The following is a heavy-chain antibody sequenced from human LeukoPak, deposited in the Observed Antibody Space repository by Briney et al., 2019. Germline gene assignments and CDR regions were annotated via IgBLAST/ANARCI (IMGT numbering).Heavy chain of an antibody. CDR2: ISAYNGNT. Sequence: GASVKVSCKASGYTFTGYYMHWVRQAPGQGLEWMGWISAYNGNTNYAQKLQGRVTMTTDTSTSTAYMELRSLRSDDTAVYYCASRSRSGSYLNYWGQGTLVTVSS. J-gene: IGHJ4*02. CDR3: ASRSRSGSYLNY. CDR1: GYTFTGYY. D-gene: IGHD1-26*01. V-gene: IGHV1-18*04.